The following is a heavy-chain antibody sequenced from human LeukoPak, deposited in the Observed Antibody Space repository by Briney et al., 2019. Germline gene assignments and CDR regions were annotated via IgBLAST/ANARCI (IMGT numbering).Heavy chain of an antibody. CDR2: IYYSGST. J-gene: IGHJ4*02. D-gene: IGHD6-13*01. V-gene: IGHV4-39*01. Sequence: SETLSLTCTVSGDSISSTGDYWGWIRQPPGKGLEWIGSIYYSGSTYYNPSLKSRVTISVDTSKNQFSLKLSSVTAADTAVYYCARLNSSSWYGEGYFDYWGQGTLVTVSS. CDR1: GDSISSTGDY. CDR3: ARLNSSSWYGEGYFDY.